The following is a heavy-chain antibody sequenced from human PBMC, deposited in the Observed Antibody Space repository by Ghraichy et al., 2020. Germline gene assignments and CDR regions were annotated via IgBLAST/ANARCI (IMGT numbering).Heavy chain of an antibody. D-gene: IGHD3-16*02. Sequence: SETLSLTCTVYGGSFTDFHWSWIRQTPGEGLKGLGEIDHTGDTNYNPSLDGRVTIPVETSKSQFSLTLHSVTAADTAVYFCARGRSTDCPHWLCRRNRQSRNLDPVFWFDPWGQGTQVTVTS. V-gene: IGHV4-34*01. CDR3: ARGRSTDCPHWLCRRNRQSRNLDPVFWFDP. CDR2: IDHTGDT. CDR1: GGSFTDFH. J-gene: IGHJ5*02.